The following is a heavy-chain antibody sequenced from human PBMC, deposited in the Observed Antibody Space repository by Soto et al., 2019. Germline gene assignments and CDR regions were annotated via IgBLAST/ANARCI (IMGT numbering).Heavy chain of an antibody. D-gene: IGHD5-18*01. V-gene: IGHV3-33*01. Sequence: QVQLVESGGGVVQPGRSLRLSCAASGFTFSSYGMHWVRQAPGNGLEWVAVIWYDGSNKYYADSVKGRFTISRDNSKNTLYLQMNSLRAEDTAVYYCARDLDAAMVGPFDYWGQGTLVSVSS. CDR1: GFTFSSYG. CDR3: ARDLDAAMVGPFDY. CDR2: IWYDGSNK. J-gene: IGHJ4*02.